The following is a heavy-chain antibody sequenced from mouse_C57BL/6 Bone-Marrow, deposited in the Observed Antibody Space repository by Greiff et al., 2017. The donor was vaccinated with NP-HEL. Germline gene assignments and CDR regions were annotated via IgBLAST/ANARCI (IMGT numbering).Heavy chain of an antibody. D-gene: IGHD2-3*01. CDR2: IYPRSGNT. V-gene: IGHV1-81*01. J-gene: IGHJ4*01. CDR1: GYTFTSYG. Sequence: QVQLKESGAELARPGASVKLSCKASGYTFTSYGISWVKQRPGQGLEWIGEIYPRSGNTYYNEKFKGKATLTADKSSSTAYMELRSLTSEDSAVYFCARRWLLRRAYYAMDYWGQGTSVTVSS. CDR3: ARRWLLRRAYYAMDY.